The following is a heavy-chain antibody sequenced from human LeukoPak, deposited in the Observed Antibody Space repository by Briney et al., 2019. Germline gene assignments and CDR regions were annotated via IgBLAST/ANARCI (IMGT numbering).Heavy chain of an antibody. J-gene: IGHJ4*02. CDR3: ARDLFGERNDY. CDR1: GGSISSYY. CDR2: IYYSGST. D-gene: IGHD3-10*02. V-gene: IGHV4-59*01. Sequence: PETLSLTCTVSGGSISSYYWSWIRQPPGKGLEWIGYIYYSGSTNYNPSLKSRVTISVDTSKNQFSLKLSSVTAADTAVYYCARDLFGERNDYWGQGTLVTVSS.